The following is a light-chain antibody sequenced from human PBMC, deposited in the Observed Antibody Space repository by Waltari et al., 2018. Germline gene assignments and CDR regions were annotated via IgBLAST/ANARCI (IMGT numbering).Light chain of an antibody. CDR3: MQALQIPPT. J-gene: IGKJ4*01. Sequence: DIVMTQSPLSLPVTPGEPASISCRSSQSLLHSNGYNYLDWYLQKPGQSPQLLIYLGSNRAPGVPGRFNGHWSRTDFTMKISRVEGEEVGVYYCMQALQIPPTFGGGTKVEIK. CDR2: LGS. CDR1: QSLLHSNGYNY. V-gene: IGKV2-28*01.